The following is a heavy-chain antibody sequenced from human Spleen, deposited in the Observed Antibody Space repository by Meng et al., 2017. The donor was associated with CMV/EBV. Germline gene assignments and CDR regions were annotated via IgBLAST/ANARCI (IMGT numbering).Heavy chain of an antibody. CDR2: ISWDGHRT. D-gene: IGHD3-22*01. Sequence: LSLTCAASGFSFDDYTMHWVRQAPGKGLEWVSLISWDGHRTYYADSLKGRFTISRDNSKNSLYLQMNSLKTEDTALYYCAKAGGAMIVVAYFDYWGQGTLVTVSS. CDR1: GFSFDDYT. CDR3: AKAGGAMIVVAYFDY. V-gene: IGHV3-43*01. J-gene: IGHJ4*02.